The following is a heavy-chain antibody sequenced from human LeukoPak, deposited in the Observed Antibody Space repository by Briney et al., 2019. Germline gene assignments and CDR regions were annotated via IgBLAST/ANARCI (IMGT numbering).Heavy chain of an antibody. CDR2: IHDDGRT. V-gene: IGHV4-39*07. J-gene: IGHJ4*02. CDR3: ARVLRAAGLDF. Sequence: SETLSLTCTVSGGSISDSRTWGWVRQPPGKGLEWIANIHDDGRTASNPSLKSRVTISLDTSRNQFSLKVNSVTAADTAFYYCARVLRAAGLDFWGQGTLVSVSS. CDR1: GGSISDSRT. D-gene: IGHD6-25*01.